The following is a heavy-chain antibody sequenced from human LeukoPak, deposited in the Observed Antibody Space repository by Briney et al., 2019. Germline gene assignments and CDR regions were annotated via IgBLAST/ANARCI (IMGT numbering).Heavy chain of an antibody. CDR2: INPDSGGT. CDR1: GYTFTGYY. D-gene: IGHD6-13*01. V-gene: IGHV1-2*02. CDR3: ARDPQAGYSSSHPPDS. Sequence: ASVKVSCKASGYTFTGYYMHWVRQAPGQGLEWMGWINPDSGGTNYAQKLQGRVTMTTDTSTSTAYMELRSLRSDDTAVYYCARDPQAGYSSSHPPDSWGQGTLVTVSS. J-gene: IGHJ4*02.